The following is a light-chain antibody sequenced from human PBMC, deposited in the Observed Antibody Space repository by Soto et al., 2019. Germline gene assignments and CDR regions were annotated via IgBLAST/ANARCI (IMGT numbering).Light chain of an antibody. V-gene: IGLV2-14*01. CDR3: SSYTSSGTVV. Sequence: QSALTQPASVSGSPGQSITISCTGTSSDVGCYNYVSWHQQHPGKAPKLMIYDVSNRPSGVSNRFSGSKSGNTASLTISGLQAEDEADYYCSSYTSSGTVVFGGGTKLTVL. CDR1: SSDVGCYNY. J-gene: IGLJ2*01. CDR2: DVS.